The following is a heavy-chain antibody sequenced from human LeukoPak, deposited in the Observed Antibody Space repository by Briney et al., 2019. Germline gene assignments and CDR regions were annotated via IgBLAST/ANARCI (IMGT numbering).Heavy chain of an antibody. CDR1: GFPFSSYW. V-gene: IGHV3-7*04. CDR2: IKQDVSKK. J-gene: IGHJ4*02. D-gene: IGHD5-24*01. Sequence: PGGCLRLSRVASGFPFSSYWMTLVRQAPGKGREWVDNIKQDVSKKSYVDSVKGRFTISRENAKTSLYLQMNSLRAEDTAIYYCTRVGYIDEGIDYWGQGTLVTVSS. CDR3: TRVGYIDEGIDY.